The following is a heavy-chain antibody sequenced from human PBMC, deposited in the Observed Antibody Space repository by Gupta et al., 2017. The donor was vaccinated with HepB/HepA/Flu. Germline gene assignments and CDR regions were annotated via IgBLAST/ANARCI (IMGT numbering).Heavy chain of an antibody. D-gene: IGHD3-3*01. CDR2: IYYSGST. Sequence: GSISSGDYYWSWIRQPPGKGLEWIGYIYYSGSTYYNPSLKSRVTISVDTSKNQFSLKLSSVTAADTAVYYCARDRRFLEWSYYGMDVWGQGTTVTVSS. CDR3: ARDRRFLEWSYYGMDV. J-gene: IGHJ6*02. CDR1: GSISSGDYY. V-gene: IGHV4-30-4*01.